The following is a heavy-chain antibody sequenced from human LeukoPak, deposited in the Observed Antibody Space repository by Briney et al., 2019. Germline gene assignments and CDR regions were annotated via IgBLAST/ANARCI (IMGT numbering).Heavy chain of an antibody. Sequence: GGSLRLSCAASGFTFSSCAMSWVRQAPGKGLDWFSAITDSGGDTYYADSLKGRFTISRDNSKNTLFLQMNSLGAEDTAVYYCVKGSSSSRPYYFDYWGQGTLVTVSS. D-gene: IGHD6-6*01. CDR1: GFTFSSCA. CDR2: ITDSGGDT. CDR3: VKGSSSSRPYYFDY. J-gene: IGHJ4*02. V-gene: IGHV3-23*01.